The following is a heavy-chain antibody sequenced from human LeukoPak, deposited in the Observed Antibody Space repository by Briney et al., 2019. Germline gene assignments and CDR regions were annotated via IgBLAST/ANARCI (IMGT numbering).Heavy chain of an antibody. D-gene: IGHD5-24*01. CDR1: GFTFSSYS. V-gene: IGHV3-48*04. J-gene: IGHJ4*02. CDR2: ISSSSSTI. CDR3: ARRRDGYNRGIDY. Sequence: GGSLRLSCAASGFTFSSYSMNWVRQAPGKGLEWDSYISSSSSTIYYADSVKGRFTISRDNAKNSLYLQMNSLRAEDTAVYYCARRRDGYNRGIDYWGQGTLVTVSS.